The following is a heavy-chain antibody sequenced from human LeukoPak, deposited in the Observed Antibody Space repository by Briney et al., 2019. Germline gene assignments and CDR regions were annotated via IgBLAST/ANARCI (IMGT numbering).Heavy chain of an antibody. CDR3: ALEHLYNNSGYSGY. Sequence: SGPTLVNPTQTLTLTCTFSGFSLSTSGLGVGWIRQPPGKAPEWLAFIYWDDDKRYNSSLRTRLTITKDTSKNQVVLTLTNLEPVDTATYYCALEHLYNNSGYSGYWGQGTLVTVSS. CDR1: GFSLSTSGLG. J-gene: IGHJ4*02. CDR2: IYWDDDK. V-gene: IGHV2-5*02. D-gene: IGHD3-22*01.